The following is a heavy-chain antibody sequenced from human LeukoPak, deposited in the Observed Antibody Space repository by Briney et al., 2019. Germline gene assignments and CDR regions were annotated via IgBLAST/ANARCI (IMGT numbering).Heavy chain of an antibody. CDR3: ASRPWGSSGWKPFDY. Sequence: GASVKVSCKASGYTFTSYGISWVRQAPGQGLERMGWISAYNGNTNYAQKLQGRVTMTTDTSTSTAYMELRSLRSDDTAVYYCASRPWGSSGWKPFDYWGQGTLVTVSS. J-gene: IGHJ4*02. CDR1: GYTFTSYG. CDR2: ISAYNGNT. V-gene: IGHV1-18*01. D-gene: IGHD6-19*01.